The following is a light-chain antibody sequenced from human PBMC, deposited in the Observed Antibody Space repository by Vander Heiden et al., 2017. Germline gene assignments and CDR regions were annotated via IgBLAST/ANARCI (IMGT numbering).Light chain of an antibody. CDR3: GTWDSSLSAWV. CDR2: EKN. J-gene: IGLJ3*02. V-gene: IGLV1-51*02. Sequence: QSVFPQPPSVSAAPGQKVTISCSGSSSNIGNNYVSWYQQVPGTAPKLLIYEKNKRPSGIPDRFSGSNSGTSATLGITGLQTGDEADYYCGTWDSSLSAWVFGGGTKLTVL. CDR1: SSNIGNNY.